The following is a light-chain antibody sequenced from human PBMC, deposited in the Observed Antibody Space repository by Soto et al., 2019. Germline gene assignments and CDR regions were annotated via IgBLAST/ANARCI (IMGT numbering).Light chain of an antibody. CDR2: DAS. CDR1: QSVRSS. V-gene: IGKV3-11*01. Sequence: EIVLTQSPDTLSLSPGERSTLSCRASQSVRSSLAWYQQKPGQAPRLLIYDASNRATGIPARFSGSGSGTAFPLTISSLEPEDFAVYYCQQRSNWPPEVTFGPGTKVDLK. J-gene: IGKJ3*01. CDR3: QQRSNWPPEVT.